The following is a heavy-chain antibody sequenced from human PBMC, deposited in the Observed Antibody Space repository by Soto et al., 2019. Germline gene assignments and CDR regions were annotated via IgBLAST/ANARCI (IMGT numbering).Heavy chain of an antibody. CDR3: ARAGTPYYMDV. V-gene: IGHV3-33*01. Sequence: QAQLVESGGNVLQPGRSLRLSCAASGFTFNSYDIHWVRQAPGRGLEWVAVIYSDGTTKYYADSVKGRFTISRDNSKNTLSLQMNSLRADDTAVYYCARAGTPYYMDVWGKGTTVTVSS. J-gene: IGHJ6*03. CDR1: GFTFNSYD. CDR2: IYSDGTTK.